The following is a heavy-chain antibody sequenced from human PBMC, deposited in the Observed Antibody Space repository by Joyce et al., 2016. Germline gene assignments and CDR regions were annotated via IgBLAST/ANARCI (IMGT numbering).Heavy chain of an antibody. CDR3: VRDSLRFGEMSWFDP. J-gene: IGHJ5*02. V-gene: IGHV3-30*04. D-gene: IGHD3-10*01. CDR1: GFIFSDYD. Sequence: QVQLEESGGGVVQPGKSLRLSCAASGFIFSDYDMHWVRQAPGKGLEWVAVISYNGKTQNYADSVKGRFTISRDSSKSTLYLQMNRLRTEDTAVYHCVRDSLRFGEMSWFDPWGQGVLATVSS. CDR2: ISYNGKTQ.